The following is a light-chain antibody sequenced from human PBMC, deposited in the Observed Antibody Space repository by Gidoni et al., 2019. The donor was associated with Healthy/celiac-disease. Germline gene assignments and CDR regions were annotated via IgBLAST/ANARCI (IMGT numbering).Light chain of an antibody. J-gene: IGKJ2*01. CDR3: QQRSNWPYT. V-gene: IGKV3-11*01. CDR2: DAS. Sequence: IVLTQSPATLSLSPGERASLSCRASPSVSSYLAWYQQNPGQAPRLLIYDASNRATGIPARFSGSGSGTDFTLTISSLEPEDFAVYYCQQRSNWPYTFGQGTKLEIK. CDR1: PSVSSY.